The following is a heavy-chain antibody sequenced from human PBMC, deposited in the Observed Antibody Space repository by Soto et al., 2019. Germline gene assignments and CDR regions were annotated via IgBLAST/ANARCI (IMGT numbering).Heavy chain of an antibody. Sequence: ASVKVSCKVSGYTLTELSMHWVRQAPGKGLGWMGGFDPEDGETIYAQKFQGRVTMTEDTSTDTAYMELSSLRSEDTAVYYCARGLWFGELSGVYYYYYYMDVWGKGTTVTVSS. CDR1: GYTLTELS. J-gene: IGHJ6*03. CDR2: FDPEDGET. CDR3: ARGLWFGELSGVYYYYYYMDV. V-gene: IGHV1-24*01. D-gene: IGHD3-10*01.